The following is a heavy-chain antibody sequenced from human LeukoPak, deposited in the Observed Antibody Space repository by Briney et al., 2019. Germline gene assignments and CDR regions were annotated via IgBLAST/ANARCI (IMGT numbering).Heavy chain of an antibody. CDR3: ARETYSSSWTYYYYYYGMDV. D-gene: IGHD6-13*01. CDR1: VYTFTSYG. Sequence: ASVKVSCKASVYTFTSYGISWVRQAPGQGLEWMGWISAYNGNTNYAQKLQGRVTMTTDTSTSTAYMELRSLRSDDTAVYYCARETYSSSWTYYYYYYGMDVWGQGTTVTVSS. CDR2: ISAYNGNT. V-gene: IGHV1-18*01. J-gene: IGHJ6*02.